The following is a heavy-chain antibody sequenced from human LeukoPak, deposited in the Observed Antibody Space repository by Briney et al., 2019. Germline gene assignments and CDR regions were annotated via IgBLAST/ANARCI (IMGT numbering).Heavy chain of an antibody. Sequence: PSETLSLTCTVSGGSISSYYWSWIRQPPGKGLEWIGYIYYSGSTNYNPSLKSRVTISVDTSKNQFSLKLSSVTAADTAVYYCARSFDPVGAFDIWGQGTMVTVSS. J-gene: IGHJ3*02. CDR2: IYYSGST. D-gene: IGHD1-26*01. CDR1: GGSISSYY. CDR3: ARSFDPVGAFDI. V-gene: IGHV4-59*01.